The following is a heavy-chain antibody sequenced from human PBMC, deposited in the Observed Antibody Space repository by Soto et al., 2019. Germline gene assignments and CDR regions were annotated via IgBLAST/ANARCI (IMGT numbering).Heavy chain of an antibody. CDR3: ARVGSTIFGVVIPGYYYYGMDV. CDR1: GYTFTSYG. D-gene: IGHD3-3*01. CDR2: ISAYNGNT. V-gene: IGHV1-18*04. J-gene: IGHJ6*02. Sequence: ASVKVSCKASGYTFTSYGISWVRQAPGQGLEWMGWISAYNGNTNYAQKLQGRVTMTTDTSTSTAYMELRSLRSDDTAVYYCARVGSTIFGVVIPGYYYYGMDVWGQGTTVTSP.